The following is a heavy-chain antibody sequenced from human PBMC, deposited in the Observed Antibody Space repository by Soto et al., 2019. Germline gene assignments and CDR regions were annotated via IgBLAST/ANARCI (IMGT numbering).Heavy chain of an antibody. D-gene: IGHD3-3*01. Sequence: PSETLSLTCTVTVGTISGYYWTWIRQSAGGGLEWIGRIYSSGSTNYNPSLKSRVTISLDTSMNHFSLRLSSVTAADTAVYYCARGQRFSDWVDNWGQGNAVT. CDR1: VGTISGYY. V-gene: IGHV4-4*07. J-gene: IGHJ5*02. CDR3: ARGQRFSDWVDN. CDR2: IYSSGST.